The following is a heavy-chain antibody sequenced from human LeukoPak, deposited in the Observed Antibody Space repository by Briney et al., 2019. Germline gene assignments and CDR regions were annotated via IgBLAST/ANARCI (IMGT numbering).Heavy chain of an antibody. D-gene: IGHD3-9*01. CDR1: GVSISSSSYY. CDR2: IYYSGST. CDR3: ARRTILTGSDY. V-gene: IGHV4-39*01. Sequence: SGTLSLTCTVSGVSISSSSYYWDWIRQPPGKGLEWIGSIYYSGSTNYNPSLKSRVTISVDTSKNQFSLKLSSVTAADTAVYYCARRTILTGSDYWGQGTLVTVSS. J-gene: IGHJ4*02.